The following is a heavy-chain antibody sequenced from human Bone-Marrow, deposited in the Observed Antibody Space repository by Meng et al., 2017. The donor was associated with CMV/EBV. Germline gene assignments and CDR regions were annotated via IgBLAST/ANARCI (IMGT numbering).Heavy chain of an antibody. CDR2: ILYDGSLK. CDR3: AKDFDGSWCIDY. V-gene: IGHV3-30*18. J-gene: IGHJ4*02. CDR1: GFTFRTYA. D-gene: IGHD6-13*01. Sequence: CAASGFTFRTYAMHWVRQAPGKGLKWVAVILYDGSLKFHADSVKGRFTISRDNSKNTLYLQMTSLGVEDTAIYYCAKDFDGSWCIDYWGQGTLVTVSS.